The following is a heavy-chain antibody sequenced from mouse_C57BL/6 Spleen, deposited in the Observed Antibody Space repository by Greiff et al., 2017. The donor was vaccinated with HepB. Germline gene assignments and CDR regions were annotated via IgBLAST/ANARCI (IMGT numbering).Heavy chain of an antibody. CDR2: INPNYGTT. CDR1: GYSFTDYN. J-gene: IGHJ2*01. Sequence: VQLKESGPELVKPGASVKISCKASGYSFTDYNMNWVKQSNGKSLEWIGVINPNYGTTSYNQKFKGKATLTVDQSSSTAYMQLNSLTSEDSAVYYCASTVVATRVFDYWGQGTTLTVSS. D-gene: IGHD1-1*01. V-gene: IGHV1-39*01. CDR3: ASTVVATRVFDY.